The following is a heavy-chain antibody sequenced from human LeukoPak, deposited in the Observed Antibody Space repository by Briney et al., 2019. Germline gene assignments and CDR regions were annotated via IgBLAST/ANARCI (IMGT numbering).Heavy chain of an antibody. CDR3: ARVAYNWNYGNWFDP. J-gene: IGHJ5*02. CDR2: INPNSGGT. Sequence: GASEKVSCKASGYTFTGYYMHWVRQAPAQGLELMGWINPNSGGTNYAQKFQGRVTMTRDTSISTAYMELSRLRSDDTAVYYCARVAYNWNYGNWFDPWGQGTLVTVSS. D-gene: IGHD1-7*01. CDR1: GYTFTGYY. V-gene: IGHV1-2*02.